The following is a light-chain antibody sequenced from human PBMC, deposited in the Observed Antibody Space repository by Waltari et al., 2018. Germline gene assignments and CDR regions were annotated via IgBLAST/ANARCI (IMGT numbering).Light chain of an antibody. CDR2: AAS. CDR1: QPIDNY. V-gene: IGKV1-39*01. Sequence: DIQLTPSPSSLSASVADRVTLTCRASQPIDNYLNWYQHKPGTAPKLLSSAASTLQSGVSSRFRGSGSGTDFTLTIRGLVPEDSATYYCQQGFTVPHTFGQGTKL. J-gene: IGKJ2*01. CDR3: QQGFTVPHT.